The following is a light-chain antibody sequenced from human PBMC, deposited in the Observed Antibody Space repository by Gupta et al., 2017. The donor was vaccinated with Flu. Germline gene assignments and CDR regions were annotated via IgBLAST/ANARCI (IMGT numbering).Light chain of an antibody. V-gene: IGLV3-1*01. CDR3: QAWDSSTAV. CDR1: KLGDKY. J-gene: IGLJ3*02. Sequence: SYELTQPPSVSVSPGQTASITCSGDKLGDKYACWYQQKPGQSPVLVFYQDSKRPSGIPERFSGSNSGNTATLTISGTQAMDEADYYCQAWDSSTAVFGGGTKLT. CDR2: QDS.